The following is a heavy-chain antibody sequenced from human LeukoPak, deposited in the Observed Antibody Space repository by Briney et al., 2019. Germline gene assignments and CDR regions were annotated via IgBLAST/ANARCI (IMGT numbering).Heavy chain of an antibody. J-gene: IGHJ4*02. CDR2: ISSSGSTI. CDR1: GFTFSSYE. Sequence: GGSLRLSCAASGFTFSSYEMNWVRQAPGKGLEWVSYISSSGSTIYYADSVKGRFTISRDYAKNSLYLQMNSLRAEDTAVYYCARANSDWYRALDSWGQGTLVSVSS. V-gene: IGHV3-48*03. CDR3: ARANSDWYRALDS. D-gene: IGHD6-19*01.